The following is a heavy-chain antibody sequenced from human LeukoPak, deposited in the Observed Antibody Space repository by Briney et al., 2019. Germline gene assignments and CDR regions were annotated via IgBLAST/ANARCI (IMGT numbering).Heavy chain of an antibody. J-gene: IGHJ5*02. Sequence: PSETLSLTCTVSGGSISSYYWSWIRQPPGKGLEWIGYIYYSGSTNYNPSLKSRVTISVDTSKNQFSLKLSSVTAADTAVYYCARHQSGSRRVWFDPWGQGTLVTVSS. CDR2: IYYSGST. CDR1: GGSISSYY. D-gene: IGHD1-26*01. CDR3: ARHQSGSRRVWFDP. V-gene: IGHV4-59*08.